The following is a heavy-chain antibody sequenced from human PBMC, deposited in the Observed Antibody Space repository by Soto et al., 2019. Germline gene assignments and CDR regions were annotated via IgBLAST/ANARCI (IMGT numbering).Heavy chain of an antibody. D-gene: IGHD2-2*01. Sequence: EVQLVESGGGLVQPGGSLRLSCAASGFTFSSYWMSWVRQAPGKGLEWVANIKQDGREKYYVDYVKGRFTISRDNAQNALYMQMNSLRDEDTAVYYCARDPNIVLLPAAVISYYYYYGMDVWCQGTTVSVYS. CDR2: IKQDGREK. J-gene: IGHJ6*02. CDR3: ARDPNIVLLPAAVISYYYYYGMDV. V-gene: IGHV3-7*01. CDR1: GFTFSSYW.